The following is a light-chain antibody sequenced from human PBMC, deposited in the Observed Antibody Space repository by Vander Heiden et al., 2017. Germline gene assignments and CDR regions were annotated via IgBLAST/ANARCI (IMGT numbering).Light chain of an antibody. Sequence: DIQMTQSRSSLSASVGDRVTITCRASQSISTYLNWYQQKPGKAPKLLIYAASSLQSGVPSRFSGSGSGTDFTLTIISLQPEDFATYFCQQSYNHPFTFGPGTKLDFK. CDR1: QSISTY. J-gene: IGKJ3*01. V-gene: IGKV1-39*01. CDR3: QQSYNHPFT. CDR2: AAS.